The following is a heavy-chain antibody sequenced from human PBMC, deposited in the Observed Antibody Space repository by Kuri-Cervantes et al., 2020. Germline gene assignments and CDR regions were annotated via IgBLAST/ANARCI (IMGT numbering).Heavy chain of an antibody. D-gene: IGHD3-22*01. CDR2: IIPIFGTA. Sequence: SVKVSCKASGGTVSSYAISWVRQAPGQGLEWMGGIIPIFGTANYAQKFQGRVTITADKSTSTAYMELSSLRSEDTAVYYCARRNRVVITTGYFDLWGRGTLGTGSS. V-gene: IGHV1-69*06. J-gene: IGHJ2*01. CDR3: ARRNRVVITTGYFDL. CDR1: GGTVSSYA.